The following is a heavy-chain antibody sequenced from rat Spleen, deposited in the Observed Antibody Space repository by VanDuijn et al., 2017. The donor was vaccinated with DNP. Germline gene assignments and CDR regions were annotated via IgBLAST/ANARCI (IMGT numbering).Heavy chain of an antibody. D-gene: IGHD1-7*01. CDR2: ISYSGST. J-gene: IGHJ2*01. CDR3: ARWTRYFDY. Sequence: AYLQESGPGLVKPSQSLSLTCSVTGYSITSNYWGWIRKFPGNKMEYIGHISYSGSTNYNPSLKSRISITRDTSRNHFFLHLNSVTTEDTATYYCARWTRYFDYWGQGVMVTVSS. CDR1: GYSITSNY. V-gene: IGHV3-1*01.